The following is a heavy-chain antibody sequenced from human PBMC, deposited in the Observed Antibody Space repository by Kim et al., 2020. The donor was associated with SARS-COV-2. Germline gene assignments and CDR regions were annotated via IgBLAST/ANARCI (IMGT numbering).Heavy chain of an antibody. Sequence: SETLSLTCTVSGGSISSSSYYWGWIRQPPGKGLEWIGSIYYSGSTYYNPSLKSRVTISVDTSKNQFSLKLSSVTAADTAVYYCARLSVGATILTHYYYYGMDVWGQGTTVTVSS. CDR1: GGSISSSSYY. CDR3: ARLSVGATILTHYYYYGMDV. V-gene: IGHV4-39*01. CDR2: IYYSGST. J-gene: IGHJ6*02. D-gene: IGHD1-26*01.